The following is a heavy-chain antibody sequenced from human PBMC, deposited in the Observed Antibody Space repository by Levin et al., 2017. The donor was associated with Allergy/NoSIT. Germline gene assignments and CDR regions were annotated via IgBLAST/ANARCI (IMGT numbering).Heavy chain of an antibody. Sequence: SETLSLTCAVYGGSFSGYYWSWIRQPPGKGLEWIGEINHSGSTNYNPSLKSRVTISVDTSKNQFSLKLSSVTAADTAVYYCAIAVAGAFDIWGQGTMVTVSS. CDR1: GGSFSGYY. D-gene: IGHD6-19*01. CDR2: INHSGST. CDR3: AIAVAGAFDI. J-gene: IGHJ3*02. V-gene: IGHV4-34*01.